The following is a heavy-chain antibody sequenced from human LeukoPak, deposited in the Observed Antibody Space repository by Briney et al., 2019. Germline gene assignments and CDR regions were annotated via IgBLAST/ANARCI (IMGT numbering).Heavy chain of an antibody. CDR2: ISYDGNNK. V-gene: IGHV3-30-3*01. Sequence: GRSLRLSCAASGFTFSSYAMHWVRQAPGKGLEWVAVISYDGNNKYYADSVKGRFTISRDNSKNTLYLQMNSLRAEDTAVYYCARDMTPLWGQGTLVTVSS. CDR1: GFTFSSYA. J-gene: IGHJ4*02. D-gene: IGHD2-15*01. CDR3: ARDMTPL.